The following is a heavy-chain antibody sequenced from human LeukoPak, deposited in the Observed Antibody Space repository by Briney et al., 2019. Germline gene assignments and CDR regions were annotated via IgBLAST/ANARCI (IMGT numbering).Heavy chain of an antibody. CDR1: GFTFSSYW. D-gene: IGHD3-10*01. CDR2: IKQDGSEK. Sequence: GGSLRLSCAASGFTFSSYWMSWVRQAPGKGLEWVANIKQDGSEKYYVDPVKGRFTISRDNAKNSLYLQMNSLRAEDTAVYYCARDSQITMVRGVIITSLIPNWFDPWGQGTLVTVSS. CDR3: ARDSQITMVRGVIITSLIPNWFDP. J-gene: IGHJ5*02. V-gene: IGHV3-7*01.